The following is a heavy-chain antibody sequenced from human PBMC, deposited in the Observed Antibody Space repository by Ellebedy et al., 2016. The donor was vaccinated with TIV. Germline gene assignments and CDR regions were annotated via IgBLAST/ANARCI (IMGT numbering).Heavy chain of an antibody. CDR1: GGSISSGGFY. CDR3: ARGRRDNTIQSHYYYYMDV. D-gene: IGHD1-1*01. Sequence: SETLSLTXTVSGGSISSGGFYWSWIRQFPGKGLEWIGYIYYSGNTDYNPSLKSRVSISGDTSKNQFSLKLSSVTAADTAMYYCARGRRDNTIQSHYYYYMDVWGIGTTVTVSS. J-gene: IGHJ6*03. V-gene: IGHV4-31*03. CDR2: IYYSGNT.